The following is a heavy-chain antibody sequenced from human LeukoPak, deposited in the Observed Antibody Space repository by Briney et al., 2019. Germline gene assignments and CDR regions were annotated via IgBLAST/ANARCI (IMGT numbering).Heavy chain of an antibody. D-gene: IGHD4/OR15-4a*01. Sequence: PGGSLRLSCVASGFTVSNNYMGWVRQAPGKGLDWVSVIYGGGSTDYADSVKGRFTISRDNSKNTLFLQMNSLRAEDTAVYYCARSGGATSTQHWGQGTLVTVFS. CDR1: GFTVSNNY. CDR2: IYGGGST. J-gene: IGHJ1*01. CDR3: ARSGGATSTQH. V-gene: IGHV3-53*01.